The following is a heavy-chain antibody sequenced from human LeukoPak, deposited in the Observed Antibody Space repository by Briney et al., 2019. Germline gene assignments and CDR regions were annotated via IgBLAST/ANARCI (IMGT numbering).Heavy chain of an antibody. CDR1: GFTFSSYG. CDR2: ISYDGSNK. Sequence: GGSLRLSCAASGFTFSSYGMHWVRQAPGKGLERVAVISYDGSNKYYADSVKGRFTISRDNSKNTLYLQMNSLRAEDTAVYYCAKDGGNSAFDIWGQGTMVTVSS. CDR3: AKDGGNSAFDI. V-gene: IGHV3-30*18. D-gene: IGHD4-23*01. J-gene: IGHJ3*02.